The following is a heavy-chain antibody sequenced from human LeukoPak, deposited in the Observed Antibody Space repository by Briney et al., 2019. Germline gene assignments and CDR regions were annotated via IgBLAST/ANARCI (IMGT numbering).Heavy chain of an antibody. Sequence: GESLKISCKGSGYSFSSYWIGWVRQMPGKGLEWMGIIFPGDSDTRNSPSFQGQVTISADKSISTAYLQWSSLKASDTAMYYCARMRFSTTGTTGFDYWGQGTLVTVSS. V-gene: IGHV5-51*01. CDR3: ARMRFSTTGTTGFDY. D-gene: IGHD1-1*01. J-gene: IGHJ4*02. CDR2: IFPGDSDT. CDR1: GYSFSSYW.